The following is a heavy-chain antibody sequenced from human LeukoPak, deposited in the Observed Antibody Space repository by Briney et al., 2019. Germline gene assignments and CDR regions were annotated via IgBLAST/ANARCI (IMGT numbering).Heavy chain of an antibody. V-gene: IGHV1-8*01. CDR1: GYTFTSYD. CDR3: AGTSIAAAGSYYYYGMDV. J-gene: IGHJ6*04. CDR2: MNPNSGNT. D-gene: IGHD6-13*01. Sequence: ASVKVSCKASGYTFTSYDINWVRQATGQGLEWMGWMNPNSGNTGYAQKFQGRVTMTRNTSISTAYMELSSLRSEDTAVYYCAGTSIAAAGSYYYYGMDVWGKGTTVTVSS.